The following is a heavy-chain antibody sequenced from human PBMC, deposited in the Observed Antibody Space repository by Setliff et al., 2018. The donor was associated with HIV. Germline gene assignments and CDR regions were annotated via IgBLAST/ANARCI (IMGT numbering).Heavy chain of an antibody. J-gene: IGHJ4*02. Sequence: GASVKVSCKASGGSFSSYAITWVRQAPGQRLEWMGWINPDNGDTKYSQKFQGRVTMTEDTSTDTAHMELRSLRSEDTAVYYCVIGSAARPFDYWGQGTLVTVSS. V-gene: IGHV1-3*01. CDR2: INPDNGDT. CDR1: GGSFSSYA. D-gene: IGHD6-6*01. CDR3: VIGSAARPFDY.